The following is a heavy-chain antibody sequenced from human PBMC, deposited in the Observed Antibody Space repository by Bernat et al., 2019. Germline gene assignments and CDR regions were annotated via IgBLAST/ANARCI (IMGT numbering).Heavy chain of an antibody. V-gene: IGHV3-30-3*01. CDR2: ISYDGSNK. CDR3: ARAAVVVPAGGFDY. J-gene: IGHJ4*02. CDR1: GFTFSSYA. Sequence: QVQLVESGGGVVQPGRSLRLSCAASGFTFSSYAMHWVRQAPGKGLEWVAVISYDGSNKYYADSVKGRFTISRDNSKNTLYLQMNSLRAEDTVVYYCARAAVVVPAGGFDYWGQGTLVTVSS. D-gene: IGHD2-2*01.